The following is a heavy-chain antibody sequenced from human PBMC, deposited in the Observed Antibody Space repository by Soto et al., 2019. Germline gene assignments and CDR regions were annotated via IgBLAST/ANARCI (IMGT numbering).Heavy chain of an antibody. Sequence: EVQLVESGGGLVQPGGSLRLSCAASGFTFSSYSMNWVRQAPGKGLEWVSYISSSSSTIYYADSVKGRFTISRDNAKNSLYLQMNSLRDEDTAVYYCARDLPTYSSSYLRRLRPPAVDYWGQGTLVTVSS. J-gene: IGHJ4*02. CDR2: ISSSSSTI. V-gene: IGHV3-48*02. CDR1: GFTFSSYS. D-gene: IGHD6-13*01. CDR3: ARDLPTYSSSYLRRLRPPAVDY.